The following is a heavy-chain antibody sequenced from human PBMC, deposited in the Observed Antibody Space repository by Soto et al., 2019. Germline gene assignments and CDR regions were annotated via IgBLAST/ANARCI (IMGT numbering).Heavy chain of an antibody. Sequence: GGPLRLSAAASVVTFHIYSSPCVRQTPGKGLEWVAVISYDGSNKYYADSVKGRFTISRDNSKNTLYLQMNILRAEDTAVYYCAKGQQWLRHAFDIWGQGKMVNVS. CDR2: ISYDGSNK. V-gene: IGHV3-30*18. D-gene: IGHD5-12*01. CDR3: AKGQQWLRHAFDI. CDR1: VVTFHIYS. J-gene: IGHJ3*02.